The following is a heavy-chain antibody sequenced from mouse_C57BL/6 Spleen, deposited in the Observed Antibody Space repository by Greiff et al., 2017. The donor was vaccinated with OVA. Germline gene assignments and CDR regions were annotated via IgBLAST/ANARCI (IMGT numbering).Heavy chain of an antibody. D-gene: IGHD4-1*01. V-gene: IGHV1-50*01. CDR1: GYTFTSYW. CDR2: IDSSDSFN. J-gene: IGHJ1*03. CDR3: ARKGTGTFYWYFGV. Sequence: VQLQQPGAELVKPGASVKLSCKASGYTFTSYWMQWVKQRPGQGLEWIGEIDSSDSFNTYNQKFKGKATLTVDTSSSTAYMQLSSLTSEDSAVYYCARKGTGTFYWYFGVWGTGTTVTVSS.